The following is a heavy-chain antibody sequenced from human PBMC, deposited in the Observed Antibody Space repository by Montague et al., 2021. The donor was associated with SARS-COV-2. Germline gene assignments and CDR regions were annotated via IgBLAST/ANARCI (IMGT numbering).Heavy chain of an antibody. CDR2: IYPADSDA. V-gene: IGHV5-51*01. J-gene: IGHJ5*01. CDR1: GYDFIRSW. D-gene: IGHD3-3*01. CDR3: ARQRNNGTFWSAFDS. Sequence: QSGAEVKKPGESVKISCQASGYDFIRSWIGWVRQTPGKGLEWMGIIYPADSDASYSPSFQGQVTFSADRSVNTAYMQLSGLMASDSGIYYCARQRNNGTFWSAFDSWGQGTLVSVSS.